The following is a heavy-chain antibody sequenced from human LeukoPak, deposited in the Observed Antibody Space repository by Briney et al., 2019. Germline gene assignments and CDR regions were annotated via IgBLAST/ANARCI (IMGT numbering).Heavy chain of an antibody. CDR1: GGSISSSSYY. D-gene: IGHD3-16*02. V-gene: IGHV4-39*01. CDR3: ARDECLGELSFCQPDY. CDR2: IYYSGST. J-gene: IGHJ4*02. Sequence: TSETLSLTCTVSGGSISSSSYYWGWIRQPPGKGLEWIGSIYYSGSTYYNPSLKSRVTISVDTSKNQFSLKLSSVTAADTAVYYCARDECLGELSFCQPDYWGQGTLVTVSS.